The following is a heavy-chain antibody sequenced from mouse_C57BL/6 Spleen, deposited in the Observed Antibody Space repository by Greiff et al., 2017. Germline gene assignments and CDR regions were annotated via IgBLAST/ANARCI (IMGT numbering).Heavy chain of an antibody. J-gene: IGHJ2*01. CDR3: ARSAAQAYYFDY. D-gene: IGHD3-2*02. Sequence: QVQLQQPGAELVKPGASVKMSCKASGYTFTSYWITWVKQRPGQGLEWIGDIYPGSGSTNYNEKFKSKATLTVDTSSRTAYMQLSSLTSEDSAVYYCARSAAQAYYFDYWGQGTTLTVSS. V-gene: IGHV1-55*01. CDR2: IYPGSGST. CDR1: GYTFTSYW.